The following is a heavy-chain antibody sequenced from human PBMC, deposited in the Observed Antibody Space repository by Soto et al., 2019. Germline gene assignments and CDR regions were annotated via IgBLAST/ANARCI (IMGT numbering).Heavy chain of an antibody. J-gene: IGHJ4*02. CDR3: ARGRYGDY. D-gene: IGHD4-17*01. CDR1: GGTFSSYA. Sequence: SVKVSCKASGGTFSSYAISWVRQAPGQGLEWMGGIIPIFGTANYAQKFQGRVTVTRDTSTSTAYLELRSLRSDDTALYYCARGRYGDYWGQGALVTVSS. V-gene: IGHV1-69*05. CDR2: IIPIFGTA.